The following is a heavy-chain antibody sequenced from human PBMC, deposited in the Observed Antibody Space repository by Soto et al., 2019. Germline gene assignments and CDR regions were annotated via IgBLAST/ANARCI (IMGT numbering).Heavy chain of an antibody. Sequence: QVQLVQSGAEVKKPGSSVKVSCKASGGTFSSYAISWVRQAPGQGLEWMGGIIPIFGTADYAQKFQGRVTIPADESTRTADMELSSLRSEDTAVYYCAREGGVYDYSPFDYWGQGTLVTVSS. CDR3: AREGGVYDYSPFDY. CDR2: IIPIFGTA. J-gene: IGHJ4*02. D-gene: IGHD4-4*01. CDR1: GGTFSSYA. V-gene: IGHV1-69*12.